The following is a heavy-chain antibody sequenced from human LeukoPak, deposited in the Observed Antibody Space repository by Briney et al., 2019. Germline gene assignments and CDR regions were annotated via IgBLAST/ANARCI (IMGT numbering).Heavy chain of an antibody. Sequence: GGSLRLSCAASGFTFSSYAMHWVRQAPGKGLEWVAVISYDGSNKYYADSVKGRFTISRDNSKNTLYLQMNSLRAEDTAVYYCARGAKDGYDAFDIWGQGTMVTVSS. J-gene: IGHJ3*02. CDR2: ISYDGSNK. V-gene: IGHV3-30-3*01. CDR3: ARGAKDGYDAFDI. CDR1: GFTFSSYA. D-gene: IGHD5-24*01.